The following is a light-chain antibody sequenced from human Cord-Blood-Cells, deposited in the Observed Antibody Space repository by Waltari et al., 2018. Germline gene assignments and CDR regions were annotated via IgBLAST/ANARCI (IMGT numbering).Light chain of an antibody. CDR1: QSVSSY. V-gene: IGKV3-11*01. J-gene: IGKJ5*01. Sequence: EIVLTQSPATLSLSPGERATLSCRASQSVSSYLAWYQQKPVQAPRLLSYDASNRATGIPARFSGSGSGTDFTLTISSLEPEDFAVYYCQQRSNWPPTTFGQGTRLEIK. CDR2: DAS. CDR3: QQRSNWPPTT.